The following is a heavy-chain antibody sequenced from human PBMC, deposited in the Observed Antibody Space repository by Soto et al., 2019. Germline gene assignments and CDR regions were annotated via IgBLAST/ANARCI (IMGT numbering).Heavy chain of an antibody. V-gene: IGHV3-23*01. Sequence: GGSLRLSCAASGFTFSSYAMSWVRQAPGKGLEWVSAISGSGGSTYYADSVKGRFTISRDNSKNTLYLQMNSLRAEDTAVYYCAKNHYIAEAGTHIDTWGQGTLVTVSS. CDR1: GFTFSSYA. CDR3: AKNHYIAEAGTHIDT. CDR2: ISGSGGST. D-gene: IGHD6-13*01. J-gene: IGHJ5*02.